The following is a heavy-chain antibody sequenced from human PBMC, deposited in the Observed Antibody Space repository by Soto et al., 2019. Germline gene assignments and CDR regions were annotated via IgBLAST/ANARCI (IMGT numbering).Heavy chain of an antibody. CDR2: IYPGDSDT. CDR1: GYSFTTYW. V-gene: IGHV5-51*01. Sequence: GESLKISCRGLGYSFTTYWIGWVRQMPGKGLEWMGIIYPGDSDTRYSPSFQGQVTISVDKSISTAYLQWSGLKSSDTAMYYCARAYGVKSDSWGQGTLGTVSS. D-gene: IGHD2-21*01. CDR3: ARAYGVKSDS. J-gene: IGHJ4*02.